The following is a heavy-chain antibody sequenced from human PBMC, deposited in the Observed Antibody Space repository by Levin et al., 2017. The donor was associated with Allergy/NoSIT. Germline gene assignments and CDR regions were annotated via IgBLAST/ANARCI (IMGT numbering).Heavy chain of an antibody. CDR3: ARASSHSGWYGRRAFDI. CDR1: GFTFSSYW. Sequence: GESLKISCAASGFTFSSYWMHWVRQAPGKGLVWVSRINSDGSSTSYADSVKGRFTISRDNAKNTLYLQMNSLRAEDTAVYYCARASSHSGWYGRRAFDIWGQGTMVTVSS. D-gene: IGHD6-19*01. J-gene: IGHJ3*02. CDR2: INSDGSST. V-gene: IGHV3-74*01.